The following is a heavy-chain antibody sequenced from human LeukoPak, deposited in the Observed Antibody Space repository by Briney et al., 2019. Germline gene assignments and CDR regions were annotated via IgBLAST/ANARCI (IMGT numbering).Heavy chain of an antibody. V-gene: IGHV4-39*07. J-gene: IGHJ4*02. Sequence: SETLSLTCTVSGGSITRRAYYWGWIRQPPGKGLEWSGSVYYSGSTYHNPSLKSRVTMSVDTSKNQFSLKLSSVTAADTAVYYCARGGRAARPVLDYWGQGTLVTVSS. CDR3: ARGGRAARPVLDY. CDR2: VYYSGST. D-gene: IGHD6-6*01. CDR1: GGSITRRAYY.